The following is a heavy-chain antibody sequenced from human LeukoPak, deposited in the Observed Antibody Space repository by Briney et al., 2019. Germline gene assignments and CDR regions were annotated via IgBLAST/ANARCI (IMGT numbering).Heavy chain of an antibody. CDR3: ARDPYSGAYGNTYYYYMDV. V-gene: IGHV3-30*02. CDR2: IRYDGSQK. CDR1: GFSFNNYG. Sequence: GGSLRLSCAASGFSFNNYGMHWVRQAPGKGLEWVAFIRYDGSQKYYAESVKGRFTISRDNSKNTLYLQMNSLTAEDTAVYYCARDPYSGAYGNTYYYYMDVWGKGTTVTISS. J-gene: IGHJ6*03. D-gene: IGHD1-26*01.